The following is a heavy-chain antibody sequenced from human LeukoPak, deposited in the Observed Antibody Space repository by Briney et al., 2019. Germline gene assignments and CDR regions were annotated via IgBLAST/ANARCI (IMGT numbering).Heavy chain of an antibody. CDR3: AKDPFIAAAGTGYYYMDV. CDR1: GFTFSTNA. Sequence: GGSLRLSCEASGFTFSTNAMSWVRQAPGKGLEWVSAISGSGGSTNYADSVKGRFTISRDNSKNTLYLQMNSLRAEDTAVYYCAKDPFIAAAGTGYYYMDVWGKGTTVTISS. CDR2: ISGSGGST. V-gene: IGHV3-23*01. D-gene: IGHD6-13*01. J-gene: IGHJ6*03.